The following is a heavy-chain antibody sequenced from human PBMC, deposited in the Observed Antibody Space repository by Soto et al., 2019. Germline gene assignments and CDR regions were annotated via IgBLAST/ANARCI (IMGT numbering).Heavy chain of an antibody. V-gene: IGHV1-3*01. CDR3: TSSSERGY. J-gene: IGHJ4*02. CDR1: GYTYTEYA. Sequence: QVQFVQSGAEVKKPGASVKLSCKTSGYTYTEYAIHWVRQAPGQGLEWMGWINVGNGNAKYSQRVEGRVTMTRDASASTVYMEVGSLASEDTVVYYCTSSSERGYWGQGTLVTVSS. CDR2: INVGNGNA.